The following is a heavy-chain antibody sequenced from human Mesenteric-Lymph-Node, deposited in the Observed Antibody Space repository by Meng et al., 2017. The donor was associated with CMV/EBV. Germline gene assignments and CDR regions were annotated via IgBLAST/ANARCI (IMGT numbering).Heavy chain of an antibody. D-gene: IGHD5-24*01. Sequence: SETLSLTCTVSGGSVSSGPYYWSWIRQPPEKGLELIGYFYNSGSINYNPSLKSRFTISVDTSQNQFSLSLRSVTAADTAVYYCATDLEKIIGNKYYYAQDVWGRGITVTVSS. V-gene: IGHV4-61*01. CDR2: FYNSGSI. CDR3: ATDLEKIIGNKYYYAQDV. CDR1: GGSVSSGPYY. J-gene: IGHJ6*02.